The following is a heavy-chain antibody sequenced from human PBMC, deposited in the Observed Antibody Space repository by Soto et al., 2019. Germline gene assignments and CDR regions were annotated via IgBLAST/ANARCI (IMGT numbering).Heavy chain of an antibody. J-gene: IGHJ4*02. CDR1: GFTFSSYG. CDR2: IWYDGSNK. V-gene: IGHV3-33*01. Sequence: QVQLVESGGGVVQPGRSLRLSCAASGFTFSSYGMHWVRQAPGKGLEWVAVIWYDGSNKYYADSVKGRFTISRDNSKNTLYLQMNSLRAEDTAVYYCARSMGSFRSDYWGQGTLVTVSS. CDR3: ARSMGSFRSDY. D-gene: IGHD3-10*01.